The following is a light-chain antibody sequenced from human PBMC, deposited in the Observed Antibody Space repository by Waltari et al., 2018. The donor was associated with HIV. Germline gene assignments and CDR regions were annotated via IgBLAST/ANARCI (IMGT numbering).Light chain of an antibody. Sequence: QSVLTQPPSVSAAPGQKVTFSCSGSTSNIGKNFVSWYQQLPEAAPKLIIYDKNNRPSGVPDRCSGSKSATSATLAITGLQTGDEADYYCGTWDSSVSAGVFGGGTKLTVL. CDR1: TSNIGKNF. CDR3: GTWDSSVSAGV. V-gene: IGLV1-51*01. CDR2: DKN. J-gene: IGLJ2*01.